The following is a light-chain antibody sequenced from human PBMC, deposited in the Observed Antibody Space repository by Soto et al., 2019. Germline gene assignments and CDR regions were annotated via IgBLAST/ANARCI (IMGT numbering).Light chain of an antibody. J-gene: IGKJ1*01. V-gene: IGKV3-20*01. CDR1: QSVSSN. Sequence: EIVMTQSPATLSVSPGERATLSCRASQSVSSNLAWYQQKPGQAPRLLIYGASNRVTGIPDRFSGSGSGTDFTLTISRLEPEDFAVYYCQQYGSSGTFGQGTKVDI. CDR2: GAS. CDR3: QQYGSSGT.